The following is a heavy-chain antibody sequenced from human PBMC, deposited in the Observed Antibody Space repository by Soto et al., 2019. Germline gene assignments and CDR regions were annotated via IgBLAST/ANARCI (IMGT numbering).Heavy chain of an antibody. CDR1: GYTFTSYD. V-gene: IGHV1-8*01. Sequence: QVQLVQSGAEVKKPGASVKVSCKASGYTFTSYDINWVRQATGQGLEWMGWMNPNSGNTGYAQKFQGRVTMTRNTSGSTAYMELSSLRSEDTPVYYCARRLTKSGSPIGYWGQGTLVTVSS. CDR3: ARRLTKSGSPIGY. D-gene: IGHD1-26*01. J-gene: IGHJ4*02. CDR2: MNPNSGNT.